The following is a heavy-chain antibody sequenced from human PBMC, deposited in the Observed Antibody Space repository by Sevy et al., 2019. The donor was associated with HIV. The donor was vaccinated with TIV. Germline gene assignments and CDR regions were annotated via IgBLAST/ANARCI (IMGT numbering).Heavy chain of an antibody. D-gene: IGHD2-21*02. Sequence: ASVKVSCKASGGTLNNYGMNWVRQAPGQGLDWMGGFIPSVGIASYAQKIQGRAAITADESTSTIYLEVGRLRSDDTAVYFCASVRPCGGDCYFFDTWGQGTLVTVSS. CDR2: FIPSVGIA. CDR3: ASVRPCGGDCYFFDT. J-gene: IGHJ4*02. V-gene: IGHV1-69*10. CDR1: GGTLNNYG.